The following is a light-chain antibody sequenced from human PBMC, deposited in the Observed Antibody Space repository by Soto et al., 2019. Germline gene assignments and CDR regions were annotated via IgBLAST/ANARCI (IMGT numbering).Light chain of an antibody. V-gene: IGLV2-8*01. Sequence: QAVVTQPPSASGSPGQSVTISCTGTSSDVGGYSFVSWYQQRPGKAPKLMIYDVTKRPSGVPDRFSASKSGNTASLTVSGLQAADEADYYCCSYAGSYTFVYVFGTGTKLTVL. CDR3: CSYAGSYTFVYV. J-gene: IGLJ1*01. CDR1: SSDVGGYSF. CDR2: DVT.